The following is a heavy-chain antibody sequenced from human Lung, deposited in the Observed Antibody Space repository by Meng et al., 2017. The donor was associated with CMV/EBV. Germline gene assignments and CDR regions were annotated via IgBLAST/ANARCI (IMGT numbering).Heavy chain of an antibody. CDR3: ARVRSRDYGDFYAHFDY. V-gene: IGHV1-69*05. Sequence: TFSSYAIRWLRQAPGQGLEWMGGIIPIFGTANYAQKFQGRVTITTDESTSTAYMELSSLRSEDTAVYYCARVRSRDYGDFYAHFDYWGQGTLVTVSS. J-gene: IGHJ4*02. CDR2: IIPIFGTA. CDR1: TFSSYA. D-gene: IGHD4-17*01.